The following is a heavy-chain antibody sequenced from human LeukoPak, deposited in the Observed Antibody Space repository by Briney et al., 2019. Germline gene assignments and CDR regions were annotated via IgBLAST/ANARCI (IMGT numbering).Heavy chain of an antibody. CDR3: ARVNTVTAGVLWYFDY. CDR2: ISYSGYT. CDR1: GGSVSSSTYY. D-gene: IGHD4-17*01. V-gene: IGHV4-61*01. Sequence: SETLSLTCTVSGGSVSSSTYYWSWIRQPPGKGLEWLGFISYSGYTKYNPSLESRITISVDTSRNQFSLKLSSVTAADTAVYYCARVNTVTAGVLWYFDYWGQGTMVTV. J-gene: IGHJ4*02.